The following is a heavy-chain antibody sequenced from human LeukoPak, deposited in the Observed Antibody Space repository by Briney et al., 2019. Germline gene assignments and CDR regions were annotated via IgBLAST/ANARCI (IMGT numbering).Heavy chain of an antibody. CDR3: ARPDRGYSYGPPFDY. CDR1: GGSISSSSYY. V-gene: IGHV4-39*01. J-gene: IGHJ4*02. CDR2: IYYSGST. D-gene: IGHD5-18*01. Sequence: SETLSLTCTVSGGSISSSSYYWGWIRQPPGKGREWIGGIYYSGSTYYNPSLKSRVTISVDTSKNQFSLKLSSVTAVDTAVYYCARPDRGYSYGPPFDYWGQGTLVTVSS.